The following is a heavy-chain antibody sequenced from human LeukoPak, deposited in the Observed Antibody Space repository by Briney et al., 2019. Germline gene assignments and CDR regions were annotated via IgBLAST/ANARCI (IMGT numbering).Heavy chain of an antibody. Sequence: GGSLRLSCAASGFTFSSYWMHWVRQAPGKGLVWVSRINSDGSSTSYADSVKGRFTISRDNSKNTLYLQMNSLRAEDTAVYYCARMGRKWELEGDGDFDYWGQGTLVTVSS. CDR2: INSDGSST. V-gene: IGHV3-74*01. J-gene: IGHJ4*02. CDR3: ARMGRKWELEGDGDFDY. D-gene: IGHD1-26*01. CDR1: GFTFSSYW.